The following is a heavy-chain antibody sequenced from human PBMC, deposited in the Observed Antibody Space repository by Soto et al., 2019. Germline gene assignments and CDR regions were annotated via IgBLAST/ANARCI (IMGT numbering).Heavy chain of an antibody. CDR2: IIPIFGTA. J-gene: IGHJ6*02. D-gene: IGHD5-18*01. V-gene: IGHV1-69*12. CDR1: GGTFGTYA. CDR3: ARDLRQQLWSSTPHYSYGMDV. Sequence: QVQLVQSGAEVKKPGSSVKVSCKASGGTFGTYAISWVRQAPGQGLEWMGGIIPIFGTANYAQKFQGRVTITADESTSTAYMELSSLRSEDTAVYYCARDLRQQLWSSTPHYSYGMDVWGQGTTVTVSS.